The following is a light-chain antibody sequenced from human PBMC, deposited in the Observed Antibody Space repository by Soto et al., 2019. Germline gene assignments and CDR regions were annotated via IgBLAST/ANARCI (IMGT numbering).Light chain of an antibody. CDR1: QSVSRN. V-gene: IGKV3D-15*01. CDR2: GAS. CDR3: QQYKNWPRT. J-gene: IGKJ1*01. Sequence: EFVLTQSPGTLSLSPGERATLSCRASQSVSRNYLAWYQKKPGQAPRHLIYGASTRATAIPDRVSGSGSGTEFTLTISSLQSEDFAVYYCQQYKNWPRTFGQGTKVDIK.